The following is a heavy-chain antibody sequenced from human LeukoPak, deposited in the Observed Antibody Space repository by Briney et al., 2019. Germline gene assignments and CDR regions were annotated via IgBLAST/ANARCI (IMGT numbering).Heavy chain of an antibody. D-gene: IGHD6-19*01. Sequence: KTSETLSFTCTVSGGSISSSSYYWGWIRQPPGKGLEWIGSIYYSGSTYYNPSLKSRVTISVDTSKNQFSLKLSSVTAADTAVYYCARRDAYSSGILTFDYWGQGTLVTVSS. CDR2: IYYSGST. CDR1: GGSISSSSYY. J-gene: IGHJ4*02. CDR3: ARRDAYSSGILTFDY. V-gene: IGHV4-39*01.